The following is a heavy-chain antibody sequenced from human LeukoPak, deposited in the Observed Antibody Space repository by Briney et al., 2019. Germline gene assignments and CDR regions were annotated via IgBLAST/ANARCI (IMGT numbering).Heavy chain of an antibody. CDR1: GFTFSGSA. V-gene: IGHV3-73*01. Sequence: GGSLRLSCAASGFTFSGSAMHWVRQASGKGLEWVGRIRSKANSYATAYAASVKGRFTISRDDSKNTAYLQMNSLKTEDTAVYYCTRSLRYSSGWRYAFDIWGQGTMVTVSP. CDR3: TRSLRYSSGWRYAFDI. CDR2: IRSKANSYAT. D-gene: IGHD6-19*01. J-gene: IGHJ3*02.